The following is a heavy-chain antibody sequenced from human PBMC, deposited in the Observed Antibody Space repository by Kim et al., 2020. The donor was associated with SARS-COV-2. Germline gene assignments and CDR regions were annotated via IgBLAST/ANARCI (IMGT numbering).Heavy chain of an antibody. CDR3: AKGGYYYDSSGYFLGFD. J-gene: IGHJ4*01. CDR2: ISYDGSNK. Sequence: GGSLRLSCAASGFTFSSYGMHWVRQAPGKGLEWVAVISYDGSNKYYADSVKGRFTISRDNSKNTLYLQMNSLRAEDTAVYYCAKGGYYYDSSGYFLGFD. D-gene: IGHD3-22*01. CDR1: GFTFSSYG. V-gene: IGHV3-30*18.